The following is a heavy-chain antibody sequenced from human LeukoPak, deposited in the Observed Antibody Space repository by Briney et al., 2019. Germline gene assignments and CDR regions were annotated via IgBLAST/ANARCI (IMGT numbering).Heavy chain of an antibody. D-gene: IGHD5-18*01. J-gene: IGHJ4*02. CDR3: ARDQGTHTDMARLGYFDY. CDR2: IWYDGSNK. CDR1: GFTFSSYG. Sequence: GGSLRLSCAASGFTFSSYGMHWVRQAPGKGLEWVTIIWYDGSNKYYADSVKGRFTISRDNSKKTLYLQMNSLRAEDTAIYYCARDQGTHTDMARLGYFDYWGQGTLVTVSS. V-gene: IGHV3-33*01.